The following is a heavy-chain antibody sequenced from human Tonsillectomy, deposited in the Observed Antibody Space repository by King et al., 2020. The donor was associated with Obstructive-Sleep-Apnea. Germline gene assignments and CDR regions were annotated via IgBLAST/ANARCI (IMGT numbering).Heavy chain of an antibody. D-gene: IGHD3-16*01. J-gene: IGHJ6*02. CDR2: IWYDGSNK. CDR3: AKTGGVGPRFDYGMTS. V-gene: IGHV3-33*06. CDR1: GFTFSSYG. Sequence: VQLVESGGGVVQPGRSLRLSCAASGFTFSSYGMHWVRQAPGKGLEWVAVIWYDGSNKYYADSVKGRFTISRDNSKNTLYLQMNSLRAEDTAVYYCAKTGGVGPRFDYGMTSGAKGPRSPSP.